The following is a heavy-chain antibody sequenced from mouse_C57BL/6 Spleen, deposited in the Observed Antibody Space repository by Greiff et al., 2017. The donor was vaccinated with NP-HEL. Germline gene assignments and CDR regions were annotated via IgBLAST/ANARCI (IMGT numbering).Heavy chain of an antibody. Sequence: VQLQESGAELVRPGSSVKLSCKASGYTFTSYWMHWVKQRPIQGLEWIGNIDPSDSETHYNQKFKDKATLTVDKSSSTAYMQLSSLTSEDSAVYYCARRSGVYYYGSRGYYFDYWGQGTTLTVSS. CDR1: GYTFTSYW. J-gene: IGHJ2*01. V-gene: IGHV1-52*01. CDR3: ARRSGVYYYGSRGYYFDY. D-gene: IGHD1-1*01. CDR2: IDPSDSET.